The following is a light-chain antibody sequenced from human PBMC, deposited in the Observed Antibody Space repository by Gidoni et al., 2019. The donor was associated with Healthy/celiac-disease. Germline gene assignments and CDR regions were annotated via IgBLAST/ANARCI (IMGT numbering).Light chain of an antibody. V-gene: IGKV2-28*01. Sequence: DIVMTQSPLSLPVTPGEPASISCRSSQSLLHSNGYNYVDWYLQKPGQSPQLLIYLGSNRASGVPDRFSGSGSGTDFTLKISRVEAEDVGVYYCIQALQTPRTFGQGTKVEIK. CDR3: IQALQTPRT. CDR2: LGS. J-gene: IGKJ1*01. CDR1: QSLLHSNGYNY.